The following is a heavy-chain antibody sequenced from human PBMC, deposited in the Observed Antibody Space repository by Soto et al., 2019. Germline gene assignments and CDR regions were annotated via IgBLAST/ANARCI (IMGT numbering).Heavy chain of an antibody. V-gene: IGHV1-46*03. CDR3: AREQQLVLSPHFDY. CDR1: VYTYTSYY. CDR2: INPSGGST. D-gene: IGHD6-13*01. Sequence: GASVKVSCKASVYTYTSYYIQWVRQAPGQGLEWMGIINPSGGSTGYAQKFQGRVTMTSDTSTSTVYMELSSLRSEDTAVYYCAREQQLVLSPHFDYWGQGTLVPVSS. J-gene: IGHJ4*02.